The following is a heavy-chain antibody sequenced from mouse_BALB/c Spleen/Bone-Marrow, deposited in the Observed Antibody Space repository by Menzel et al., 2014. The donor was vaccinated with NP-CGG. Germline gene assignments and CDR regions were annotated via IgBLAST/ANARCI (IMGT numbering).Heavy chain of an antibody. V-gene: IGHV5-6-4*01. CDR2: ISSGGSYT. Sequence: EVQRVESGGGLVKPEGSLKLSCAASGFTFSSYTMSWVRQTPEKRLEWVATISSGGSYTYYPDSVKGRFTISRDNAKNTLYLQMSSLKSEDTAMYYCTRDPDAYAMDYWGQGTSVTVSS. CDR1: GFTFSSYT. CDR3: TRDPDAYAMDY. J-gene: IGHJ4*01.